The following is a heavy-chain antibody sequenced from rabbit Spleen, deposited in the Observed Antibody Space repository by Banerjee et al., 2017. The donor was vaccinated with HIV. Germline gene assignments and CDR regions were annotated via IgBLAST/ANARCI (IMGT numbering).Heavy chain of an antibody. CDR2: IYAGSSGST. V-gene: IGHV1S45*01. D-gene: IGHD3-1*01. J-gene: IGHJ4*01. CDR3: ARSVNGINIWDL. CDR1: GFSFSSSYW. Sequence: QQQLEESGGGLVQPEGSLTLTCTASGFSFSSSYWICWVRQAPGKGLEWIGCIYAGSSGSTYYASWAKGRFTISKTSSTTVTLQMTSLTVADTATYFCARSVNGINIWDLWGPGTLVTVS.